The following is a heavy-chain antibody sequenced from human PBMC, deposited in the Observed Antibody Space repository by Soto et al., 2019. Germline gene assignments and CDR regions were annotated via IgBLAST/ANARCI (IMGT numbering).Heavy chain of an antibody. J-gene: IGHJ6*02. Sequence: SGPTLVNPTQPLTLPCTFSGFSLSTSGVGVGWIRQPPGKALEWLALIYWNDDKRYSPSLKSRLTITKDTSKNQVVLTMTNMDPVDTATDYCAHRQHDDFWSGTQDVWGQGTTVTVSS. D-gene: IGHD3-3*01. CDR2: IYWNDDK. CDR1: GFSLSTSGVG. CDR3: AHRQHDDFWSGTQDV. V-gene: IGHV2-5*01.